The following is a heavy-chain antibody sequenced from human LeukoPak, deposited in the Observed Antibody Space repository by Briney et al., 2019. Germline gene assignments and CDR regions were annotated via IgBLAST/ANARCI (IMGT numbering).Heavy chain of an antibody. CDR2: IDPNGGRT. Sequence: ASVKVSCKASGYTFTSYDINWVRQAPGQGFEWVGGIDPNGGRTFHAQKFQDRVTLTRDLSPTTVYMELSSLREEDTAVYYCMRALTISGIGPPPAWGQGTLLTVSS. V-gene: IGHV1-46*01. J-gene: IGHJ5*02. D-gene: IGHD3-3*01. CDR1: GYTFTSYD. CDR3: MRALTISGIGPPPA.